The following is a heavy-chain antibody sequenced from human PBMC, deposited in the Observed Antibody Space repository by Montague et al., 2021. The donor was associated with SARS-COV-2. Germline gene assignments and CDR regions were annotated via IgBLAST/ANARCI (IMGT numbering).Heavy chain of an antibody. V-gene: IGHV3-7*03. Sequence: SLRLSCAASGSTFSSYWMSWVRQAPGKGLEWVANIKQDGSEKYYVDSVKGRFTISRDNAKNSLYLQMNSLRAEDTAVYYCARDRIKYVPYNWFDPWGQGTLVTVSS. CDR3: ARDRIKYVPYNWFDP. CDR1: GSTFSSYW. CDR2: IKQDGSEK. D-gene: IGHD2-2*01. J-gene: IGHJ5*02.